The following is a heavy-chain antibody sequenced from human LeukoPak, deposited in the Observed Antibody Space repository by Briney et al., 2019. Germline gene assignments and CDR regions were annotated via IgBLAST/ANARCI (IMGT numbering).Heavy chain of an antibody. V-gene: IGHV6-1*01. D-gene: IGHD3-10*01. J-gene: IGHJ3*01. CDR3: ASAGARAFVF. Sequence: SQTLSLTFAISGDSVPINSAAWNWVRQSPSRGLEWLGRTYHRSNWYNDYAVFVKSRITINPDTSKNQFSLQLNSVTPEDTAVYYCASAGARAFVFWGQGTMVTVSS. CDR1: GDSVPINSAA. CDR2: TYHRSNWYN.